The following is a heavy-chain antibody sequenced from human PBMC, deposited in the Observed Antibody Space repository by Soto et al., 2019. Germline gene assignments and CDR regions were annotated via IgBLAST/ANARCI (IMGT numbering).Heavy chain of an antibody. CDR2: IYPGDSDT. CDR3: ARLPGYCSGGSCHYYYYMDV. J-gene: IGHJ6*03. V-gene: IGHV5-51*01. CDR1: GYSFTSYW. D-gene: IGHD2-15*01. Sequence: PGESLKISCKGSGYSFTSYWIGWVRQMPGKGLEWMGIIYPGDSDTRYSPSFQGQVTISADKSISTAYLQWSSLKASDTAMYYCARLPGYCSGGSCHYYYYMDVWGKGTT.